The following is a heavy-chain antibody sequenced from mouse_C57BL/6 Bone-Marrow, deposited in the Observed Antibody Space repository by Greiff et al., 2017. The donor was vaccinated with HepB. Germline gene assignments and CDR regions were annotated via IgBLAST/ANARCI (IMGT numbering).Heavy chain of an antibody. V-gene: IGHV2-2*01. CDR3: ARKPLYPYAMDY. CDR2: IWSGGST. CDR1: GFSLTSYG. J-gene: IGHJ4*01. Sequence: VQRVESGPGLVQPSQSLSITCTVSGFSLTSYGVHWVRQSPGKGLEWLGVIWSGGSTDYNAAFISRLSISKDNSKSQVFFKMNSLQADDTAIYYCARKPLYPYAMDYWGQGTSVTVSS.